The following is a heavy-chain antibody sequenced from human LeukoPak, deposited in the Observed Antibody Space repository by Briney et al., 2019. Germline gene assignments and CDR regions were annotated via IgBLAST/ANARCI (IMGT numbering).Heavy chain of an antibody. CDR1: GFTASSNY. CDR3: ARDSMYYYGSGSSKGNY. CDR2: IYSGGST. V-gene: IGHV3-66*01. J-gene: IGHJ4*02. Sequence: HPGGSLRLSCAASGFTASSNYMSWVRQAPGKGLEWVSVIYSGGSTYYADSVKGRFTISRDNSKNTLYLQMNSLRAEDTAVYYCARDSMYYYGSGSSKGNYWGQGTLVTVSS. D-gene: IGHD3-10*01.